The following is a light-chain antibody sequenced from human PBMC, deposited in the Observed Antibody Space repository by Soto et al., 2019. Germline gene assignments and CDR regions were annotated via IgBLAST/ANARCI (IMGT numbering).Light chain of an antibody. V-gene: IGKV1-33*01. CDR3: QQYDNLPLI. CDR2: DAS. CDR1: QDIRKY. Sequence: IQMTQSPSSLSASVRDRVTITCQATQDIRKYLNWYQQKPGKAPKLLIYDASSLETGVPSRFSGSGSGTDFTLTISSLQPEDFATYYCQQYDNLPLIFGQGTRLDIK. J-gene: IGKJ5*01.